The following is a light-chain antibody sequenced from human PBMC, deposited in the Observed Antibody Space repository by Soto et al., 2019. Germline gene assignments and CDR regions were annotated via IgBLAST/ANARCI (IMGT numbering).Light chain of an antibody. CDR2: AAS. Sequence: DIPLTQSPSFLSASVGDRVTITCRASQGINNFLAWYQQKPGKAPKLLIFAASTLQSGVPSRFSGSGSGTDFSLTISSLQPEDFAIYYCQQFNTYPRTFGQGTTVELK. CDR1: QGINNF. CDR3: QQFNTYPRT. J-gene: IGKJ1*01. V-gene: IGKV1-9*01.